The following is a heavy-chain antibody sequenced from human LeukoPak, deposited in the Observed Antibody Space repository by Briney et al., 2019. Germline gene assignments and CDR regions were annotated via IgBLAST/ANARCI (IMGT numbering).Heavy chain of an antibody. CDR2: IYPSDSDT. Sequence: GESLKISCKASGYSFTSHWIGWVRQMPGRGLGWMGIIYPSDSDTRYSPSFQGQVTISADKSITTAYLQWSSLKPSDTAMYYCARRLPSSGSYYPFDYWGQGTLVTVSS. V-gene: IGHV5-51*01. J-gene: IGHJ4*02. CDR3: ARRLPSSGSYYPFDY. D-gene: IGHD1-26*01. CDR1: GYSFTSHW.